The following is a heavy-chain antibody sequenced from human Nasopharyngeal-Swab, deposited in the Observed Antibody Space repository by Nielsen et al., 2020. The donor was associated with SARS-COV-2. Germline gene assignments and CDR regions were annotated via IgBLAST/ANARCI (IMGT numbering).Heavy chain of an antibody. CDR2: IWYDGSNK. CDR1: GFTFSSYG. V-gene: IGHV3-33*01. CDR3: ARDIGAWFRELRY. Sequence: GASLKISCAASGFTFSSYGMHWVRQAPGKGLEWVAVIWYDGSNKYYADSVKGRFTISRDNSKNTLYLQMNSLRAEDTAVYYCARDIGAWFRELRYWGQGTLVTVSS. J-gene: IGHJ4*02. D-gene: IGHD3-10*01.